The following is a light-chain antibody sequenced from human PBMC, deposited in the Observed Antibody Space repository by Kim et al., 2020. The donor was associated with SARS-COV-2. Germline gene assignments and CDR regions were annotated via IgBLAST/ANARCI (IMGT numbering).Light chain of an antibody. J-gene: IGKJ3*01. V-gene: IGKV3D-15*01. CDR3: QQYNNWPLT. CDR1: QSVSTD. CDR2: GAS. Sequence: EIEMTQSPATLSVSPGERATLSCRTSQSVSTDLAWYQQKPGQAPRLLIYGASTRATGIPARFSGSGSGTEFTLTISSQQSEDFAVYYCQQYNNWPLTFGPETKVDIK.